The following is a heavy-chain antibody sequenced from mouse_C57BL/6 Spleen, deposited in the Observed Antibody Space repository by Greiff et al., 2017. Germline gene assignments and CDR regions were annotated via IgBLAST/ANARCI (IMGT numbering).Heavy chain of an antibody. D-gene: IGHD2-1*01. Sequence: QVQLQQSGAELVRPGTSVKVSCKASGYAFTNYLIEWVKQRPGQGLEWIGVINPGSGGTNYNEKFKGKATLTADKSSSTAYMQLSSLTSEDSAVYFCAREGVYYGNYEAMDYWGQGTSVTVSS. CDR2: INPGSGGT. CDR3: AREGVYYGNYEAMDY. J-gene: IGHJ4*01. V-gene: IGHV1-54*01. CDR1: GYAFTNYL.